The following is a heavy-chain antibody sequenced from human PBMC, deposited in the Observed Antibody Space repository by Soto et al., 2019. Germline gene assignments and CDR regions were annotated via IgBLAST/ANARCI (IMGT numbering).Heavy chain of an antibody. V-gene: IGHV3-53*01. J-gene: IGHJ4*02. CDR1: GFILDKYT. D-gene: IGHD2-15*01. CDR3: ARDREPDGIWTFDS. Sequence: PGGSLRLSCAASGFILDKYTMGWVRQAPGTGLEWVAESYSSGGTEYSDSVKGRFAIFRDNSKSMLFLQMNSLRVEDTALYYCARDREPDGIWTFDSWGQGTLVTVSS. CDR2: SYSSGGT.